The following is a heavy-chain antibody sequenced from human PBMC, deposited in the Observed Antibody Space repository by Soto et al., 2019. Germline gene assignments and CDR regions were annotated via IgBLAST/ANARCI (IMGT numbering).Heavy chain of an antibody. J-gene: IGHJ4*02. V-gene: IGHV1-2*02. CDR2: LDPNTGRT. Sequence: ASVKVSFKASWYTFSADYLHVVLHSPLQWLELMGWLDPNTGRTNYAQNFNGRVTMTSDTSISTAYMELSRLTSDDSACYYCGRDGVEIMPQAMGQWLAHWGKGHMVNVSS. D-gene: IGHD2-21*01. CDR3: GRDGVEIMPQAMGQWLAH. CDR1: WYTFSADY.